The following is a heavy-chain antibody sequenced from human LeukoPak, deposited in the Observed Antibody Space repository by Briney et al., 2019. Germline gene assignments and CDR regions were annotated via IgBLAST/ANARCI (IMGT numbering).Heavy chain of an antibody. CDR1: GYTFTSYD. Sequence: ASVKVSCKASGYTFTSYDINWVRQATGQGLEWMGWMNPNSGYTGYAQKFQGRVTMTRNTSISTAYMELSSLRSEDTAVYYCARGRLLWFGEYNWFDPWGQGTLVTVSS. J-gene: IGHJ5*02. CDR2: MNPNSGYT. CDR3: ARGRLLWFGEYNWFDP. V-gene: IGHV1-8*01. D-gene: IGHD3-10*01.